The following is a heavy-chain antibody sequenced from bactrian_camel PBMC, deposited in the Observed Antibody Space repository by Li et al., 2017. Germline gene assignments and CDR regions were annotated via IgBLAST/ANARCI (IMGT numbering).Heavy chain of an antibody. CDR3: ANGALLGGGSYEPPFRY. D-gene: IGHD2*01. CDR1: GFTFSNHG. J-gene: IGHJ6*01. Sequence: DVQLVESGGGLVQPGGSLRLSCVASGFTFSNHGMTWVRQSPGKGLEWVSAINSGGGSTTSVDSVKGRFTISTDNAKNILYLQMNSLKSEDTALYYCANGALLGGGSYEPPFRYWGQGTQVTVS. CDR2: INSGGGST. V-gene: IGHV3S42*01.